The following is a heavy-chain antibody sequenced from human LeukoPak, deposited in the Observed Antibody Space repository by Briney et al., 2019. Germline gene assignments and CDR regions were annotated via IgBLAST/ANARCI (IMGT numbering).Heavy chain of an antibody. V-gene: IGHV1-24*01. CDR3: ATVTYGDYAGHDAFDI. J-gene: IGHJ3*02. D-gene: IGHD4-17*01. Sequence: ASVKVSCKVSGYTLTELSMHWVRQAPGKGLEWMGGFDPEDGETIYAQKFQGRVTMTEDTSTDTAYMELSSLRSEDTAVYYCATVTYGDYAGHDAFDIWGQGTMVTVSS. CDR2: FDPEDGET. CDR1: GYTLTELS.